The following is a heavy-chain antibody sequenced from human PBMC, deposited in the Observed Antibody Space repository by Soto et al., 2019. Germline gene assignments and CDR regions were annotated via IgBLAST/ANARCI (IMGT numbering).Heavy chain of an antibody. Sequence: EVQLVESGGGLVQPGRSLRLSCAASGFTFDDYAMHWVRQAPGKGLEWVSGISWNSGSIGYADSVKGRFTISRDNAKNSLYLQMNSLRAEDTALYYCAKDNAHYSGALDYWGQGTLVTVSS. CDR2: ISWNSGSI. CDR3: AKDNAHYSGALDY. J-gene: IGHJ4*02. CDR1: GFTFDDYA. D-gene: IGHD6-13*01. V-gene: IGHV3-9*01.